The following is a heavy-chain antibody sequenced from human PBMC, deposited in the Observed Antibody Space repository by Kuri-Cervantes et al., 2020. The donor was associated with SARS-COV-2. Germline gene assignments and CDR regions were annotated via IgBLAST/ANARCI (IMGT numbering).Heavy chain of an antibody. V-gene: IGHV3-30-3*01. CDR2: ISYDGSNK. D-gene: IGHD2-2*01. CDR3: ANWGGRVVPAATRPLDY. CDR1: GFTFSSYA. Sequence: GGSLRLSCAASGFTFSSYAMHWVRQAPGKGLEWVAVISYDGSNKYYADSEKGRFTISRDNSKNTLYLQMNSLRAEDTAVYYCANWGGRVVPAATRPLDYWGQGTLVTVSS. J-gene: IGHJ4*02.